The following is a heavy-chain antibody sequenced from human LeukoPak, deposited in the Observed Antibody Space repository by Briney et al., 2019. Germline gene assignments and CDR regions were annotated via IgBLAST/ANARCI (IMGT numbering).Heavy chain of an antibody. V-gene: IGHV1-46*01. CDR3: ARDQEGFDY. J-gene: IGHJ4*02. CDR2: IYPRDGST. Sequence: ASVKVSCKASVYTFTSNYIHWVRQAPGQGLEWMGMIYPRDGSTSYAQKFQGRVTVTRDTSTSTVHMELSGLRSEDTAVYYCARDQEGFDYWGQGTLVTVSS. CDR1: VYTFTSNY.